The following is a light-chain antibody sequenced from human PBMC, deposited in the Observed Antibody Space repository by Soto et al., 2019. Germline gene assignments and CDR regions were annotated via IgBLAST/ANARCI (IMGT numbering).Light chain of an antibody. J-gene: IGKJ1*01. CDR2: GAS. V-gene: IGKV3-20*01. CDR3: QQYGSSGT. CDR1: QTVGRDY. Sequence: EIVMTQSPVTLSVSPGERATLSCRASQTVGRDYLAWYQHKPGQAPRLLIYGASNRATGIPDRFSGSGSGTHFTLTISRLEHEEFAVYYCQQYGSSGTFGQGTKVDI.